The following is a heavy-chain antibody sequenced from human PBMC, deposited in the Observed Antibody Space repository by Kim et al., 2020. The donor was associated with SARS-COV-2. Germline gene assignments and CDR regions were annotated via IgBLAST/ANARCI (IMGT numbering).Heavy chain of an antibody. J-gene: IGHJ5*02. CDR3: ARDGGYDNWFDP. Sequence: SETLSLTCTVSGGSISSYYWSWIRQPPGKGLEWIGYIYYSGSTNYNPYLKSRVTISVDTSKNQFSLKLSSVTAADTAVYYCARDGGYDNWFDPWGQGTLVTVSS. D-gene: IGHD5-12*01. V-gene: IGHV4-59*01. CDR1: GGSISSYY. CDR2: IYYSGST.